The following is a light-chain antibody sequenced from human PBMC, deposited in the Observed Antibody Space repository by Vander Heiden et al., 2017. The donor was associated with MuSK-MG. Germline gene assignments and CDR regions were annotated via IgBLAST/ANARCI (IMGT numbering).Light chain of an antibody. CDR1: RSHIVSNY. CDR2: VDN. V-gene: IGLV1-51*01. J-gene: IGLJ3*02. CDR3: GAQDSSRSALV. Sequence: QSVLTQPPSVSAAPGETVTISCTVSRSHIVSNYISWYQHPPATAPNLLFFVDNGRPSVIPDRFSCSKSGTSATATTTGLHTGEGADYYCGAQDSSRSALVFGGGTKLTVL.